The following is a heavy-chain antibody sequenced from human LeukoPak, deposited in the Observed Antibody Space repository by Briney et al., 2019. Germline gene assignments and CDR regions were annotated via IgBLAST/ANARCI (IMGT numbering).Heavy chain of an antibody. CDR3: ARDFWSGPHRFAP. D-gene: IGHD3-3*01. CDR2: IYYSGST. Sequence: PSETLSLTCTVSGGSISSGGYYWSWIRQHPGKGLEWIGYIYYSGSTYYNPSLKSRVTIPVDTSKNQFSLKLSSVTAADTAVYYCARDFWSGPHRFAPWGQGTLVTVSS. CDR1: GGSISSGGYY. V-gene: IGHV4-31*03. J-gene: IGHJ5*02.